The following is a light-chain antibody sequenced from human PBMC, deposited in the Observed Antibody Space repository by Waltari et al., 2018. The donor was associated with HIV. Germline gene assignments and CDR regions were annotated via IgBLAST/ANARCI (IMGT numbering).Light chain of an antibody. Sequence: QSALTQSPSASGSPGQSVNISCTGANGDISDYNYVYWYQQHSDRPPKLIIFEVTKRPSEVPDRFSVSKSGNTASLFVSGLQSEDEATYICSAFAGTHKLFGGGTNLTVL. J-gene: IGLJ2*01. CDR3: SAFAGTHKL. CDR1: NGDISDYNY. CDR2: EVT. V-gene: IGLV2-8*01.